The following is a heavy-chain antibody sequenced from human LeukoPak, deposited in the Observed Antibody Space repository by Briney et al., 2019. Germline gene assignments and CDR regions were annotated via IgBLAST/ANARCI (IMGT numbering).Heavy chain of an antibody. Sequence: ASVKVSCKASGGTFSSYAISWVRQAPGQGLEWMGGIIPIFGTANYAQKFQGRVTITTDESTSTAYMELSSLRSEDTAVYYCARDSQRDGYNYDYYYYMDVWGKGTTVTVSS. CDR2: IIPIFGTA. V-gene: IGHV1-69*05. D-gene: IGHD5-24*01. J-gene: IGHJ6*03. CDR3: ARDSQRDGYNYDYYYYMDV. CDR1: GGTFSSYA.